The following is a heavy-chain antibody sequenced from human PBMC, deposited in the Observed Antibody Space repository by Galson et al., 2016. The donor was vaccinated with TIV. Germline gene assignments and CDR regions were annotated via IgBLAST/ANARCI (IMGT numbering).Heavy chain of an antibody. CDR2: ITSSSRTI. D-gene: IGHD2/OR15-2a*01. J-gene: IGHJ4*01. V-gene: IGHV3-48*04. Sequence: SLRLSCAASGFTFTSYSINWVRQTPGKGLEWVSYITSSSRTIYYAESVRGRFTISRDNAMNSLFLQMNSLRVEDTAVYYCARASFRGFDHWGHGTLVAVSS. CDR1: GFTFTSYS. CDR3: ARASFRGFDH.